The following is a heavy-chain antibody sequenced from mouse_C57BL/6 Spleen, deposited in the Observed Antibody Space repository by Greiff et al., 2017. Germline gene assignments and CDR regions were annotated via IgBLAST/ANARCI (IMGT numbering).Heavy chain of an antibody. CDR2: IYPRSGNT. J-gene: IGHJ2*01. CDR1: GYPFTSSG. V-gene: IGHV1-81*01. CDR3: ARKTAVDYFDD. Sequence: QVQLQQSGAELARPGASVKLSCKASGYPFTSSGLSWVKQSTGQGLEWIGEIYPRSGNTYYNEKFKGKATLTADKSSSTAYMQLRSLTSEDSAVYFCARKTAVDYFDDWGKGTTLTVSS.